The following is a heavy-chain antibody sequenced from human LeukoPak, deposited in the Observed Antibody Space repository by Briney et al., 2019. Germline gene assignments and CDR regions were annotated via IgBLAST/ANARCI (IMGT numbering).Heavy chain of an antibody. D-gene: IGHD2-2*01. CDR2: IGGSGAGT. Sequence: PGGSLRLSCVASGFTFNSYAMCWVRQAPGKGLEWVSTIGGSGAGTYHADSVKGRFTISRDNSKNTLYLQMNSLRAEDTAVYYCANRYCTSSSCSRTLENWGQRTLVTVSS. CDR3: ANRYCTSSSCSRTLEN. J-gene: IGHJ4*02. CDR1: GFTFNSYA. V-gene: IGHV3-23*01.